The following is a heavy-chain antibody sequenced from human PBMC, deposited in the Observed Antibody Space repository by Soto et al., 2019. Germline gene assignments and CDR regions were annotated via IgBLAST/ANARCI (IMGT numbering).Heavy chain of an antibody. CDR2: INMDGSST. D-gene: IGHD2-2*01. CDR3: ARGPRGLYHHDY. CDR1: GFTFSGDW. Sequence: GGSLRLSCAASGFTFSGDWMHWVRQAAGKGLVWDSRINMDGSSTNYADSVKGRFTISRDNAKNTLYLQMNSLRVDDTAVYYCARGPRGLYHHDYWGQGALVTVSS. V-gene: IGHV3-74*01. J-gene: IGHJ4*02.